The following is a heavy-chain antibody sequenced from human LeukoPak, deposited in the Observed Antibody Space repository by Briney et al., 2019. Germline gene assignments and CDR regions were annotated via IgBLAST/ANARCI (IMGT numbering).Heavy chain of an antibody. CDR3: ATSPSPYYYDSSGYYYD. CDR1: GYTLTELY. V-gene: IGHV1-24*01. CDR2: FDPEDGET. D-gene: IGHD3-22*01. J-gene: IGHJ4*02. Sequence: ASVKVSCKVSGYTLTELYMHWVRQAPGKGLEWMGGFDPEDGETIYAQKFQGRVTMTEDTSTDTAYMELSSLRSEDTAVYYCATSPSPYYYDSSGYYYDWGQGTLVTASS.